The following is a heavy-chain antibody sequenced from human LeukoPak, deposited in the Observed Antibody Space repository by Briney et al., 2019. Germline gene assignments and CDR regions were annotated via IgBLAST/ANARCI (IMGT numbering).Heavy chain of an antibody. V-gene: IGHV3-21*01. CDR3: ARGYYYDNSGYYYHDY. CDR1: GFTFSTYT. D-gene: IGHD3-22*01. J-gene: IGHJ4*02. Sequence: GGSLRLSCAASGFTFSTYTVNWVRQAPGKGLEWVSSISSSSYYIYYADSVKGRFTISRDNAKSSLYLQMNSLRAEDTAVYYCARGYYYDNSGYYYHDYWGQGTLVTVSS. CDR2: ISSSSYYI.